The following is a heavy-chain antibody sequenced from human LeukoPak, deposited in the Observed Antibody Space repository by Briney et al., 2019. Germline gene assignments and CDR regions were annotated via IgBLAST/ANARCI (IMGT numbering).Heavy chain of an antibody. CDR3: ARDGFLVGAPGGGDY. D-gene: IGHD1-26*01. Sequence: PGGSLRLSCAASGFIVTSNYMSWVRQAPGKGLEWVSVIYRGGTTYYADSVKGRFTISRDNSKNTLYLQMNSLRAEDTALYYCARDGFLVGAPGGGDYWGQGTLVTVSS. CDR1: GFIVTSNY. J-gene: IGHJ4*02. V-gene: IGHV3-66*01. CDR2: IYRGGTT.